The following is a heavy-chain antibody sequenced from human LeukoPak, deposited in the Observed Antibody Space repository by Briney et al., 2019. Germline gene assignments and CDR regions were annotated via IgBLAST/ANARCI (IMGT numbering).Heavy chain of an antibody. CDR1: GYTFTSYY. CDR3: ARSGVGARGMGKFDH. V-gene: IGHV1-46*01. J-gene: IGHJ4*02. CDR2: INPSGGST. Sequence: ASVKVSCKASGYTFTSYYMHWVRQAPGQGLEWMGIINPSGGSTSYAQKFQGRVTMTRDTSTSTVYMELSSLRSEDTAVYYCARSGVGARGMGKFDHWGQGTLVTVSS. D-gene: IGHD1-26*01.